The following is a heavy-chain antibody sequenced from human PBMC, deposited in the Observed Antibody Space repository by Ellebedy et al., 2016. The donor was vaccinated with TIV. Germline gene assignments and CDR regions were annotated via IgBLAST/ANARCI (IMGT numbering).Heavy chain of an antibody. Sequence: GESLKISXAASGFTFSSYGMHWVRQAPGKGLEWVAVISYDGSNKYYADSVKGRFTISRDNSKNTLYLQMNSLRAEDTAVYYCANDDYGGNSGAPDYWGQGTLVTVSS. J-gene: IGHJ4*02. CDR1: GFTFSSYG. CDR2: ISYDGSNK. D-gene: IGHD4-23*01. V-gene: IGHV3-30*18. CDR3: ANDDYGGNSGAPDY.